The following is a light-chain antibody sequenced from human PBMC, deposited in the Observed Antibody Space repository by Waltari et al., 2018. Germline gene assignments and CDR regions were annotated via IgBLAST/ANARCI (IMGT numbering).Light chain of an antibody. CDR1: SSDIGGFNY. V-gene: IGLV2-8*01. Sequence: QSALTQPPSASGSPGQSVTISCPGTSSDIGGFNYVPWYQQNPGQAPKLLIYEVNKRPSGIPDRFSGSKSGNTASLTVSGLQAEDEAEYYCSSYGGRNNLLFGEGTKLTVL. CDR3: SSYGGRNNLL. CDR2: EVN. J-gene: IGLJ3*02.